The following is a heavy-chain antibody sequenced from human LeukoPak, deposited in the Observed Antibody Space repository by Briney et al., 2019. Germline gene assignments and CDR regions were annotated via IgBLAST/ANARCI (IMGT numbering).Heavy chain of an antibody. CDR3: AKDSPHITIFGVVITSPYYFDC. Sequence: GGSLRLSCAASGFRFSSYAMSWVRQAPGKGLEWVSAISGSGGSTYYADSVKGRFTISRDNSKNTLYLQMNSLRAEDTAVYYCAKDSPHITIFGVVITSPYYFDCWGQGTLVTVSS. CDR2: ISGSGGST. V-gene: IGHV3-23*01. CDR1: GFRFSSYA. D-gene: IGHD3-3*01. J-gene: IGHJ4*02.